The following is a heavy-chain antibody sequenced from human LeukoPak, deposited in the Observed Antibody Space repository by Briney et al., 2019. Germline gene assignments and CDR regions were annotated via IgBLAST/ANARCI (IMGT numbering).Heavy chain of an antibody. CDR3: ARHASYYGSGSYYFREIDY. CDR2: IYPGDSDT. D-gene: IGHD3-10*01. V-gene: IGHV5-51*01. Sequence: GEALKISCKGSGYSFTSYWIGWVLQMPGKGLEWMRSIYPGDSDTSYSPSFQGQVTISADKSISTAYLQWSSLKASDTAMYYCARHASYYGSGSYYFREIDYWGQGTLVTVSS. CDR1: GYSFTSYW. J-gene: IGHJ4*02.